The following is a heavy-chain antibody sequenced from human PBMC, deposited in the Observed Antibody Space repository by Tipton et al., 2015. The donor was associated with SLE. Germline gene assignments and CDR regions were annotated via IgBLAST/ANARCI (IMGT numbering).Heavy chain of an antibody. D-gene: IGHD3-10*01. J-gene: IGHJ4*02. CDR3: VKERITLES. Sequence: TLSLTCAVSGGSINSGDYSWSWIRQPPGKGLEWIGYIFHSGNAYYNPSLKSRVTISVDMSRNQFSLRLDSVTAADTALYYCVKERITLESWGQGTPVTVSS. CDR1: GGSINSGDYS. CDR2: IFHSGNA. V-gene: IGHV4-30-2*01.